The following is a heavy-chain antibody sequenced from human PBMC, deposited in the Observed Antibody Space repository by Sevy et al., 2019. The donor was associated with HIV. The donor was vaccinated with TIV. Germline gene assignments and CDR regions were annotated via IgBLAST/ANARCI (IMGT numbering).Heavy chain of an antibody. V-gene: IGHV3-21*01. CDR1: GFTFSYYD. CDR2: ISSAGSYI. J-gene: IGHJ5*01. D-gene: IGHD3-22*01. Sequence: GGSLRLSCAASGFTFSYYDMNWVRQAPGKALEWVSSISSAGSYIKYGDSVKGRFTISRDNAKNSLYLQMNSLRAEDTAVYFCARNHDYYDTSAFYSWGQGTPVTVSS. CDR3: ARNHDYYDTSAFYS.